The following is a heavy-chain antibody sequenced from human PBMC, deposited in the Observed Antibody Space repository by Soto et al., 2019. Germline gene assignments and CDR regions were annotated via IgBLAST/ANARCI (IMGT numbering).Heavy chain of an antibody. CDR1: GGSISSGGSY. CDR3: GRDSTLTSLIGVDY. D-gene: IGHD4-17*01. CDR2: IHNSGST. V-gene: IGHV4-31*03. J-gene: IGHJ4*02. Sequence: QVQLQESGPGLVMPSQTLSLTCTVSGGSISSGGSYWSWIRQHPGRGLEWLGYIHNSGSTYYNPPLRSRLTISVDTSKNQFSLRLHSVTAADTAVYYWGRDSTLTSLIGVDYWGQGALVTVAS.